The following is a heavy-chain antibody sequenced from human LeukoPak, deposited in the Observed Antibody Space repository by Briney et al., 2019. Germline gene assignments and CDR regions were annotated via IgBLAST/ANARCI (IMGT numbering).Heavy chain of an antibody. CDR3: ARVKPYPPSVVLTGYYRSSYYFDY. Sequence: SETLSLTCAVYGGSFSGYYWSWIRQPPGKGLEWIGEINHSGSTNYNPSLRSRVTISVDTSKNQFSLKLSSVTAADTAVYYCARVKPYPPSVVLTGYYRSSYYFDYWGQGTLVTVSS. V-gene: IGHV4-34*01. CDR2: INHSGST. CDR1: GGSFSGYY. J-gene: IGHJ4*02. D-gene: IGHD3-9*01.